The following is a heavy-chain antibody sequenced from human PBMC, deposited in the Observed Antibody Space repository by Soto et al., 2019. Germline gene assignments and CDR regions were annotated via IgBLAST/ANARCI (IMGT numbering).Heavy chain of an antibody. Sequence: QITLKESGPTLVKPTQTLTLTCTFSGFSLTTSGVGVGWIRQPPGKALEWLAVIYWDADKRYSPSLKSRLTIIKDTSKNQVVLTMTNMDPVDTATYYCAHRVGVGDPKTHFDYWGQGTLVTVSS. V-gene: IGHV2-5*02. CDR3: AHRVGVGDPKTHFDY. D-gene: IGHD2-8*01. CDR2: IYWDADK. CDR1: GFSLTTSGVG. J-gene: IGHJ4*02.